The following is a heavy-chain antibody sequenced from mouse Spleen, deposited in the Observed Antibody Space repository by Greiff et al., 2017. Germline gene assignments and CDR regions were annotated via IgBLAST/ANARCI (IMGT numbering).Heavy chain of an antibody. CDR3: TRSPAIYYDYDWFAY. CDR2: ISSGGDYI. Sequence: EVKLVESGEGLVKPGGSLKLSCAASGFTFSSYAMSWVRQTPEKRLEWVAYISSGGDYIYYADTVKGRFTISRDNARNTLYLQMSSLKSEDTAMYYCTRSPAIYYDYDWFAYWGQGTLVTVSA. CDR1: GFTFSSYA. V-gene: IGHV5-9-1*02. J-gene: IGHJ3*01. D-gene: IGHD2-4*01.